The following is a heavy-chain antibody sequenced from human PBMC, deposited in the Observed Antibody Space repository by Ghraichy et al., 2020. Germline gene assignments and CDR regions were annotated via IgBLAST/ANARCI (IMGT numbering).Heavy chain of an antibody. CDR1: GFTFSSYW. CDR2: INSDGSST. V-gene: IGHV3-74*01. D-gene: IGHD3-3*01. J-gene: IGHJ3*02. Sequence: GGSLRLSCAASGFTFSSYWMHWVRQAPGKGLVWVSRINSDGSSTSYADSVKGRFTISRDNAKNTLYLQMNSLRAEDTAVYYCARDVTYYDFWSGYYPTDAFDIWGQGTMVTVSS. CDR3: ARDVTYYDFWSGYYPTDAFDI.